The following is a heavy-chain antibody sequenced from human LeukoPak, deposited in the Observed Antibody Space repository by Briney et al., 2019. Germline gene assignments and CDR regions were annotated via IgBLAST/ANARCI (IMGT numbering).Heavy chain of an antibody. V-gene: IGHV3-15*01. CDR1: GFTFSNAW. CDR3: TTGVGYSGYDLRSGGY. Sequence: GGSLRLSCAASGFTFSNAWMSWVRQAPGKGLEWVGRIKSKTDGGTTDYAAPVKSRFTISRDDSKNTLYLQMNSLKTEDTAVYYCTTGVGYSGYDLRSGGYWGQGTLVTVSS. CDR2: IKSKTDGGTT. D-gene: IGHD5-12*01. J-gene: IGHJ4*02.